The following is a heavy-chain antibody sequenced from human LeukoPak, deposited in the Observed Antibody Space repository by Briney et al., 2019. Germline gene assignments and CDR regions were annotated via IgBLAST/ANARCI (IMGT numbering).Heavy chain of an antibody. CDR1: GFTVSSNY. CDR3: ARGERWLQFDY. J-gene: IGHJ4*02. D-gene: IGHD5-24*01. Sequence: GGSLRLSCAASGFTVSSNYMSWVRQAPGKGLECVSVIYSGGSTYYADSVKGRFTISRDNSKNTLYLQMNSLRAEDTAVYYCARGERWLQFDYWGQGTLVTVSS. CDR2: IYSGGST. V-gene: IGHV3-53*01.